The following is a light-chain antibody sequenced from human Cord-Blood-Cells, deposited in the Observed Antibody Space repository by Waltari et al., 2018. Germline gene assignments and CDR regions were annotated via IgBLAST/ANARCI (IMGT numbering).Light chain of an antibody. V-gene: IGLV3-21*04. CDR2: YDS. J-gene: IGLJ3*02. Sequence: SYVLTQPPSVSVAPGKTARITCGGNNIGRKSVPWYQQKPGQAPVLVIYYDSDRPSGIPERFSGSNSGNTATLTISRVEAGDEADYYCQVWDSSSDHPVFGGGTKLTVL. CDR1: NIGRKS. CDR3: QVWDSSSDHPV.